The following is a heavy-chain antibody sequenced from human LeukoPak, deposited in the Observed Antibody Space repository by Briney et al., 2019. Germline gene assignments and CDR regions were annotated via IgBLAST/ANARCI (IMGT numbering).Heavy chain of an antibody. Sequence: GASVKVSCKASGYTFSNYAMNWVRQAPGQGLEWMGWIHTNTGNPTYGQGFTGRFVFSLDTSVSTAYLQIIDIKAEDNAVYYCARKNNFDAFDIWGQGTMVTVSS. V-gene: IGHV7-4-1*02. D-gene: IGHD2/OR15-2a*01. CDR2: IHTNTGNP. CDR3: ARKNNFDAFDI. CDR1: GYTFSNYA. J-gene: IGHJ3*02.